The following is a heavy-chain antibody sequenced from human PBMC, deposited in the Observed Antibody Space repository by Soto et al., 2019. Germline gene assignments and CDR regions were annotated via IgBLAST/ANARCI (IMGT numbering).Heavy chain of an antibody. CDR1: GGSISSSSYY. J-gene: IGHJ4*02. CDR2: IYYSGST. D-gene: IGHD4-17*01. CDR3: ASYYDYGDYYIDY. Sequence: SETLSLTCAVSGGSISSSSYYWGWIRQPPGKGLEWIGSIYYSGSTYYNPSLKSRVTISADTSKNQFSLKLSYVTAADTAVYYWASYYDYGDYYIDYWGQGTLVTVSS. V-gene: IGHV4-39*01.